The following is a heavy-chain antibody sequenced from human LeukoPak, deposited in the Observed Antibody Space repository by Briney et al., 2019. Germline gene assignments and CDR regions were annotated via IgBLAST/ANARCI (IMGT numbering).Heavy chain of an antibody. J-gene: IGHJ4*02. V-gene: IGHV3-48*03. CDR2: ISSSGSTI. Sequence: GGSLRLSCAASGFTFSSYEMNWVRQAPGKGLEWVSYISSSGSTIYYADSVKDRFTISRDNSKNTLYLQMNSLRAEDTAVYYCARDDGPIAVAGIDYWGQGTLVTVSS. CDR3: ARDDGPIAVAGIDY. CDR1: GFTFSSYE. D-gene: IGHD6-19*01.